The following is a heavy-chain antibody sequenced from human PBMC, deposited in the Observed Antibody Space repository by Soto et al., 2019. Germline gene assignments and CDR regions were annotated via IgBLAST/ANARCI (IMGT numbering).Heavy chain of an antibody. V-gene: IGHV1-8*01. J-gene: IGHJ5*02. CDR3: PRGVVETSSLWLDP. CDR1: GHTFTNKD. D-gene: IGHD6-6*01. CDR2: MHTNTNTT. Sequence: ASVKVSCKASGHTFTNKDNNWLRQAPAQEYKGMGWMHTNTNTTYSAEVSLSRVFLTWDTSISTAYMQLNSLQMDDTPSYYCPRGVVETSSLWLDPWGKGTLITAAS.